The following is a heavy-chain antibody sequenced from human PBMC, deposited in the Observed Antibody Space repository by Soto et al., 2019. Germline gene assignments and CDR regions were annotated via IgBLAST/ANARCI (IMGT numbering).Heavy chain of an antibody. CDR1: GFTVSNNY. CDR2: IYSGGYT. J-gene: IGHJ4*02. CDR3: ATQPGGGGY. Sequence: EVQLVESGGGLIQPGGSLRLSCAVSGFTVSNNYMSWVRQAPGKGLEGVSVIYSGGYTAYGDSVKGRFTISRDNSKNTPNFQINSRGAGAPAVYSCATQPGGGGYWGQGTLVTVSS. D-gene: IGHD3-10*01. V-gene: IGHV3-53*01.